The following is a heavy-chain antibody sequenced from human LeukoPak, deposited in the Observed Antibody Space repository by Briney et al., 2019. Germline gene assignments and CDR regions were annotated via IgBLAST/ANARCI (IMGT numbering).Heavy chain of an antibody. V-gene: IGHV3-23*01. Sequence: GGSLRLSCAASGFTFSSYAMSWVRQAPGKGLEWVSAISGSGGSTYYADSVKGRFTISRDNSKNTLYLQMNSLGAEDTAVYYCAKDRSLLGYDSSGTPGTWGQGTLVTVSS. CDR2: ISGSGGST. D-gene: IGHD3-22*01. CDR3: AKDRSLLGYDSSGTPGT. J-gene: IGHJ5*02. CDR1: GFTFSSYA.